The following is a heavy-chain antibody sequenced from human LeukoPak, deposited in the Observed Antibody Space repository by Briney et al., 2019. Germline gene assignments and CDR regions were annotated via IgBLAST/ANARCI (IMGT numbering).Heavy chain of an antibody. CDR3: GLTVTYSYGMDV. V-gene: IGHV1-2*02. Sequence: ASVKVSCKPSGYSFTAYWIHWVRQAPGQGLEWLGWINPNSGGTNYVQQFQGRVTMTRDTSISTAYLELSRLRSDDTAVYYCGLTVTYSYGMDVWGQGTTVTVSS. CDR1: GYSFTAYW. J-gene: IGHJ6*02. D-gene: IGHD4-17*01. CDR2: INPNSGGT.